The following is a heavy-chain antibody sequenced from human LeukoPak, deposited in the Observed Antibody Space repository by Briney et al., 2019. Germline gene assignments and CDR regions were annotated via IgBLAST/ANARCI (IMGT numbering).Heavy chain of an antibody. CDR1: GGSISSYY. V-gene: IGHV4-4*07. D-gene: IGHD5-12*01. J-gene: IGHJ5*02. Sequence: SETLSLTCVVYGGSISSYYWSWIRQPAGKGLEWIGRIYTSGSTNYNPSLKSRVTISVDKSKNQFSLKLSSVTAADTAVYYCARDLLRGYSGYDCGWFDPWGQGTLVTVSS. CDR2: IYTSGST. CDR3: ARDLLRGYSGYDCGWFDP.